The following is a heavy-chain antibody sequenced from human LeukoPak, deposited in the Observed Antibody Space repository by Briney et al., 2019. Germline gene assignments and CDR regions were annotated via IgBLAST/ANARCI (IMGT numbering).Heavy chain of an antibody. J-gene: IGHJ4*02. D-gene: IGHD3-22*01. Sequence: GGSLRLSCAASGFTFSSYAMSWVRQAPGKGLEWVSAISGSGGRTYYADSVKGRFTISRDNSKNTLYLQMNSLRAEDTAVYYCAKDQPYYDSSGYYYSSFDYWGQGTLVTVSS. CDR1: GFTFSSYA. V-gene: IGHV3-23*01. CDR2: ISGSGGRT. CDR3: AKDQPYYDSSGYYYSSFDY.